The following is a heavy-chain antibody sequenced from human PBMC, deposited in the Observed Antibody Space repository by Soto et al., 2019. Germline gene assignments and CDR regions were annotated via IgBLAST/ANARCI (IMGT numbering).Heavy chain of an antibody. V-gene: IGHV1-18*01. CDR2: ITTYNGNT. CDR1: RYIFTNYG. J-gene: IGHJ6*02. CDR3: ARALTGYGMDV. Sequence: ASVKVSCKAVRYIFTNYGVSWVRQAPGQGLEWMGWITTYNGNTEYAQKFQGRVTMTTDASTSTAYMELGSLRSDDTAIYYCARALTGYGMDVWGQGTKVTSP.